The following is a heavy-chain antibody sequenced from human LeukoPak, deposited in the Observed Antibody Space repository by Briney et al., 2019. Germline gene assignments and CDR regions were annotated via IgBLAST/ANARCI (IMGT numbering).Heavy chain of an antibody. CDR2: ISDIGSI. D-gene: IGHD2/OR15-2a*01. CDR3: AGHHPRNTVDF. CDR1: GGSISSYY. V-gene: IGHV4-59*08. Sequence: SETLSLTCTVSGGSISSYYWSWVRQPPGKGLEWIAYISDIGSINYDPSLKSRVTISLDTSKNQFSLKLSSVTAADTAVYYCAGHHPRNTVDFWGQGTLVTVSS. J-gene: IGHJ4*02.